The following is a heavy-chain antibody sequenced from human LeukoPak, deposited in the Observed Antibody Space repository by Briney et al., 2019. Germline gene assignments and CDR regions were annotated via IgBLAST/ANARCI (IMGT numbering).Heavy chain of an antibody. J-gene: IGHJ4*02. CDR2: ISSSSSYI. V-gene: IGHV3-21*01. CDR1: GFTFSSYS. CDR3: ARDLNDFWSGYQLDY. D-gene: IGHD3-3*01. Sequence: PGGSLRLSCAASGFTFSSYSMNWVRQAPGKGLEWVSSISSSSSYIYYADSVKGRFTISRDNAKNSLYLQMNSLRAEDTAVYYCARDLNDFWSGYQLDYWGQGTLVTVSS.